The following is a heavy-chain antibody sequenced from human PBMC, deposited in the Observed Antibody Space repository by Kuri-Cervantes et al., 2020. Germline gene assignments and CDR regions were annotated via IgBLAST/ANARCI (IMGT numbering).Heavy chain of an antibody. J-gene: IGHJ5*02. D-gene: IGHD1-26*01. CDR3: ARSPFPNRRKWELPCRWFDP. V-gene: IGHV4-61*01. CDR1: GGSVSSGSYY. Sequence: SETLSLTCTVSGGSVSSGSYYWSWIRQPPGKGLEWIGYIYYSGSTNYNPSLKSRVTISVDTSKNQFSLKLSSVTAADTAVYYCARSPFPNRRKWELPCRWFDPWGQGTLVTVSS. CDR2: IYYSGST.